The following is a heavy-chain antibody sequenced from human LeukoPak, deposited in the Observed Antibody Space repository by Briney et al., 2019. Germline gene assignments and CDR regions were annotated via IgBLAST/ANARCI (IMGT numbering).Heavy chain of an antibody. CDR1: GFTFDDYA. V-gene: IGHV3-9*01. Sequence: PGGSLRLSCAASGFTFDDYAMHWVRQAPGKGLEWVSGISWNSGSIGYADSVKGRFTISGDNAKNSLYLQMNSLRAEDTALYYCAKSPYYYDSRVGAFDIWGQGTMVTVSS. D-gene: IGHD3-22*01. CDR3: AKSPYYYDSRVGAFDI. CDR2: ISWNSGSI. J-gene: IGHJ3*02.